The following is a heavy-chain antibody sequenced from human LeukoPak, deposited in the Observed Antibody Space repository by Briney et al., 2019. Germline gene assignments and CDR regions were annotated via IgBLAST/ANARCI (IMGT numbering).Heavy chain of an antibody. CDR3: ARETSFRYYDIWSGWDY. CDR1: GDSVSSNSAA. CDR2: TFYRSKWYN. V-gene: IGHV6-1*01. Sequence: SQTLSLTCAISGDSVSSNSAAWNWIRQSPSRGLEWLGRTFYRSKWYNDYAVSAKSRITINPDTSKNQVSLQLNSVTPEDTAVYYCARETSFRYYDIWSGWDYWGQGTLVTVSS. J-gene: IGHJ4*02. D-gene: IGHD3-3*01.